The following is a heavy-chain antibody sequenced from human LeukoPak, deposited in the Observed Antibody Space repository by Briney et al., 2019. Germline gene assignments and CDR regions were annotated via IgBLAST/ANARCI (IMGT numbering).Heavy chain of an antibody. CDR2: ISWNSGSI. V-gene: IGHV3-9*01. J-gene: IGHJ4*02. CDR3: AKGTGRYWTFFDY. D-gene: IGHD1-26*01. Sequence: SLRLSCAASGFTFDDYAMHWVRQAPGKGLEWVPGISWNSGSIDYVESVKGRFTISRDNAKNSLFLQMNSLRPEDTALYYCAKGTGRYWTFFDYWGQGTLVTVSS. CDR1: GFTFDDYA.